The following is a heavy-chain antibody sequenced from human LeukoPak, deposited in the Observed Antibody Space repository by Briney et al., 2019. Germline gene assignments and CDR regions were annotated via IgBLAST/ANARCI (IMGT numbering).Heavy chain of an antibody. CDR3: ARSTGFGYDFWSGPLYYFDY. D-gene: IGHD3-3*01. V-gene: IGHV4-34*01. Sequence: PSETLSLTCAVYGGSFSGYYWSWIRQPPGKGLEWIGEINHSGSTNYNPSLKSRVTISVDTSKNQFSLKLSSVTAADTAVYYCARSTGFGYDFWSGPLYYFDYWGQGTLVTVSS. J-gene: IGHJ4*02. CDR2: INHSGST. CDR1: GGSFSGYY.